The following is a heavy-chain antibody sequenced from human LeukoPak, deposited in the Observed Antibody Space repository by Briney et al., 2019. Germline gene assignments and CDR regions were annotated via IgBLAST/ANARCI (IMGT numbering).Heavy chain of an antibody. D-gene: IGHD2-15*01. CDR2: ISSRSDTI. CDR3: ARPHCSVATCYSRYFDN. Sequence: GGSLRLSCAASGFIFSSYSMTWVRQAPGKGLEWVSYISSRSDTIYYADSVKGRFTISRDNAKNSLYLQMNSLRAEDTAVYYWARPHCSVATCYSRYFDNWGQGTLVTVSS. J-gene: IGHJ4*02. CDR1: GFIFSSYS. V-gene: IGHV3-48*01.